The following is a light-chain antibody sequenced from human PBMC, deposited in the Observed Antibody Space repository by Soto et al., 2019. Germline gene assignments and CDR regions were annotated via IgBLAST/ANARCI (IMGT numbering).Light chain of an antibody. CDR1: SSDIGTYNY. V-gene: IGLV2-14*01. CDR2: EVS. J-gene: IGLJ3*02. CDR3: SSYTRTSTRV. Sequence: QSVLTQPASVSGSPGQSITISCTGTSSDIGTYNYVSWYQQHPGKAPKLIIYEVSDRPSGVSSRFSGSKSGNTASLTISGLQAEDEAADYCSSYTRTSTRVFGGGTKLTVL.